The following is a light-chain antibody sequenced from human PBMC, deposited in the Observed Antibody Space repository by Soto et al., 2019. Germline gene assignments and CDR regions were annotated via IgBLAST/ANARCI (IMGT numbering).Light chain of an antibody. CDR1: QSVSSNY. CDR2: GAS. V-gene: IGKV3-20*01. J-gene: IGKJ2*01. Sequence: EIVLTQSPGTLSLSPGERATLSCRASQSVSSNYLAWYQQKPGQAPGLLIYGASSRATGIPDRFSGSGSGTDFTLTISRLEPEDFAVYYCQQYGTSPQTFGQGTQLEIK. CDR3: QQYGTSPQT.